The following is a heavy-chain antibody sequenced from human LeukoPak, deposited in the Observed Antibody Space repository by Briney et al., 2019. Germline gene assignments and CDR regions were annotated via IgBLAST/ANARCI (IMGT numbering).Heavy chain of an antibody. CDR3: AKEPREYCSSTSCPNWFDL. CDR2: ISSTGRAM. D-gene: IGHD2-2*01. V-gene: IGHV3-11*01. Sequence: GGSLRLSCAASGFIFSDYYMSWIRQAPGKGLEWISYISSTGRAMYYADSVKGRFTISRDNGRNSVYLQLSSLRAEDTAVYYCAKEPREYCSSTSCPNWFDLWGQGTLVTVSS. J-gene: IGHJ5*02. CDR1: GFIFSDYY.